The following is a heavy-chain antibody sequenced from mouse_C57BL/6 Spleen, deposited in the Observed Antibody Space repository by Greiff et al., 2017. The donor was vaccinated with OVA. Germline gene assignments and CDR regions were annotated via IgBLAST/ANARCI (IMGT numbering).Heavy chain of an antibody. CDR1: GFTFSDYG. CDR2: ISSGSSTI. D-gene: IGHD1-1*01. Sequence: EVQLVESGGGLVKPGGSLKLSCAASGFTFSDYGMHWVRQAPEKGLEWVAYISSGSSTIYYADTVKGRFTISRDNAKNTLFLQMTSLRSEDTAMYYCATSPINYYGSSPYAMDYWGQGTSVTVSS. V-gene: IGHV5-17*01. J-gene: IGHJ4*01. CDR3: ATSPINYYGSSPYAMDY.